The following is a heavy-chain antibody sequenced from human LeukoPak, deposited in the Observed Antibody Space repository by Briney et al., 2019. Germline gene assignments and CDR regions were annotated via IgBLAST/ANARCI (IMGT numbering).Heavy chain of an antibody. CDR2: INPNSGAT. V-gene: IGHV1-2*02. CDR1: GYTFTDYY. Sequence: ASVEVSCKASGYTFTDYYMHWVRQAPGQGLEWMGWINPNSGATIYAQKFQGRVTMTRDSSISTAYMEVSRLTSDDTAVYHCATTFRSGWYFHYWGQGTLVTVSS. J-gene: IGHJ4*02. D-gene: IGHD6-19*01. CDR3: ATTFRSGWYFHY.